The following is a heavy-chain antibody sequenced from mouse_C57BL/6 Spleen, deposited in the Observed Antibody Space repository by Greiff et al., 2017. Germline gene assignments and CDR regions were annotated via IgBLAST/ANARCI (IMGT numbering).Heavy chain of an antibody. CDR3: ARREVPVVAPDWYFDV. CDR1: GYTFTGYW. CDR2: ILPGSGST. V-gene: IGHV1-9*01. Sequence: QVQLQQSGAELMKPGASVKLSCKATGYTFTGYWIEWVKQRPGHGLEWIGEILPGSGSTNYNEKFKGKATFTEDTSSNTAYMQLSSLTTEDSAIYYCARREVPVVAPDWYFDVWGTGTTVTVSS. J-gene: IGHJ1*03. D-gene: IGHD1-1*01.